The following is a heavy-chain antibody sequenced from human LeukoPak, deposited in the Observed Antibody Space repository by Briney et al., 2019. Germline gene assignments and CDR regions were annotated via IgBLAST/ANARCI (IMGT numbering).Heavy chain of an antibody. V-gene: IGHV3-23*01. J-gene: IGHJ4*02. Sequence: PGGSLRLSCAASGFTFSSYAMSWVRQAPGKGLEWVSAISGSGGSTYYADSVKGRFTISRDNSKNTLYLQMNSLRAEDTAVYYCARARLITIFGPVGYWGQGTLVTVSS. CDR1: GFTFSSYA. CDR2: ISGSGGST. D-gene: IGHD3-3*01. CDR3: ARARLITIFGPVGY.